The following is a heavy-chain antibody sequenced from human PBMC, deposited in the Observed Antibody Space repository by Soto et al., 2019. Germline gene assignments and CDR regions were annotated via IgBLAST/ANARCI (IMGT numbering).Heavy chain of an antibody. V-gene: IGHV2-70*01. Sequence: GPTLVNPTQTLTLTCTFSGFSLATNGMCLSWIRQPPGKALEWLALIDWDDNTYYSTSLNNRLTLSKDTSKNQVVLLVRHMGPVDTATYYCARIPCGNYYTENFFDPWGQGIPVTVSS. D-gene: IGHD3-22*01. J-gene: IGHJ5*02. CDR3: ARIPCGNYYTENFFDP. CDR2: IDWDDNT. CDR1: GFSLATNGMC.